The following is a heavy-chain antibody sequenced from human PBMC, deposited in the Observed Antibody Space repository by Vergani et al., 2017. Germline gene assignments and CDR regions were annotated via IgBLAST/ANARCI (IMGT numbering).Heavy chain of an antibody. J-gene: IGHJ5*02. CDR3: AKYLRDSMDTVPDS. CDR1: GFTFSNFG. CDR2: IGKDGINT. D-gene: IGHD2-21*02. Sequence: QVQLLESAGGVVQPGGSLRLSCAASGFTFSNFGMHWIRQAPGKGLEWLAYIGKDGINTRYRDAVKGRFTVSRDNSKDKLYLQMDSLRSEDTAKYYFAKYLRDSMDTVPDSWGPGTLVLFSS. V-gene: IGHV3-30*02.